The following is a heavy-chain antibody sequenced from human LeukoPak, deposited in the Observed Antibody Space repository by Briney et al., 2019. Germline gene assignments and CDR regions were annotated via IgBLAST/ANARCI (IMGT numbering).Heavy chain of an antibody. CDR1: GFTFSSYA. CDR2: IVGSVGTT. V-gene: IGHV3-23*01. Sequence: PGGSLRLSCAASGFTFSSYAMSWVRQAPGKGLEWVSAIVGSVGTTYYADSVKGRFTISRDNSKNTLYLQMNSLRAEDTAVYYCAKDLLATGYWGQGTLVTVSS. J-gene: IGHJ4*02. CDR3: AKDLLATGY. D-gene: IGHD5-12*01.